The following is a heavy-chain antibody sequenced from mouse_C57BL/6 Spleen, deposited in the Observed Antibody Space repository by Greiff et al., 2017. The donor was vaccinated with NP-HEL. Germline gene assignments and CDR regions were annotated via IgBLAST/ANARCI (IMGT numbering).Heavy chain of an antibody. Sequence: VQLKQPGAELVRPGTSVKLSCKASGYTFTSYWMHWVKQRPGQGLEWIGVIDPSDSYTNYNQKFKGKATLTVDTSSSTAYMQLSSLTSEDSAVYYCATGYGTHAMDYWGQGTSVTVSS. J-gene: IGHJ4*01. CDR3: ATGYGTHAMDY. V-gene: IGHV1-59*01. CDR2: IDPSDSYT. CDR1: GYTFTSYW. D-gene: IGHD1-1*01.